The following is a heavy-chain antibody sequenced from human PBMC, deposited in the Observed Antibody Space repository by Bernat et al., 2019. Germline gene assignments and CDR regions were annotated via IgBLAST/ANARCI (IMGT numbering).Heavy chain of an antibody. CDR1: SVSNAW. Sequence: SVSNAWMNWVRQAPGKGLEWVGRIKSKTDGGTTDYAAPVKGRFTISRDDSKNTLYLQMNSLKTEDAAVYYCTTYYYGSSGYNFDYWGQGTLVTVSS. J-gene: IGHJ4*02. CDR2: IKSKTDGGTT. CDR3: TTYYYGSSGYNFDY. D-gene: IGHD3-22*01. V-gene: IGHV3-15*07.